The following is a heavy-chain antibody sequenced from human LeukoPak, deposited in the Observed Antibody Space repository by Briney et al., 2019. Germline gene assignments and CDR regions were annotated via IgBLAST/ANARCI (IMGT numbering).Heavy chain of an antibody. CDR3: ARGRFDFWSGYYDYYYYYYMDV. D-gene: IGHD3-3*01. CDR1: GGSFSGYY. Sequence: SETLSLTCAVYGGSFSGYYWSWIRQPPGTGLEWIGEINHSGSTNYNPSLNSRVTISVDTSKNQFSLKLSSVTAADTAVYYCARGRFDFWSGYYDYYYYYYMDVWGKGTTVTVSS. CDR2: INHSGST. J-gene: IGHJ6*03. V-gene: IGHV4-34*01.